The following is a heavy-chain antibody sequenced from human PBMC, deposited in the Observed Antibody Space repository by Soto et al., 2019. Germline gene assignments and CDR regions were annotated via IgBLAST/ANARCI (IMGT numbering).Heavy chain of an antibody. Sequence: QVQLVQSGAEVKKPGASVQVSCKTSGYTFTSYDINWVRQAPGQGLEWVGWMNTNSDDTRSAQKFRGRLTLTRDKSMKAVYMKLSNLRPDDSAVYYCAREWSAAGHFYGMYVWCQGTTVAVSS. J-gene: IGHJ6*02. V-gene: IGHV1-8*01. D-gene: IGHD6-13*01. CDR3: AREWSAAGHFYGMYV. CDR1: GYTFTSYD. CDR2: MNTNSDDT.